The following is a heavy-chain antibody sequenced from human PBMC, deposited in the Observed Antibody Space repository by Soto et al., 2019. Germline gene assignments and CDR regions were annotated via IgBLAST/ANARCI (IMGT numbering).Heavy chain of an antibody. V-gene: IGHV3-23*01. CDR1: GFTFSSYA. D-gene: IGHD6-6*01. CDR3: AKDSGHIVTYSSSPV. CDR2: ISGSGGST. J-gene: IGHJ4*02. Sequence: PGGSLRLSCAASGFTFSSYAMSWVRQAPGKGLEWVSAISGSGGSTYYADSVKGRFTISRDNSKNTLYLQMNSLRAEDTAVYYCAKDSGHIVTYSSSPVWGQGTLVTVSS.